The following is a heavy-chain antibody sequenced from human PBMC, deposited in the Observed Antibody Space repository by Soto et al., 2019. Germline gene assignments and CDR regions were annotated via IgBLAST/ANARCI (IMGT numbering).Heavy chain of an antibody. V-gene: IGHV4-4*07. D-gene: IGHD3-22*01. CDR2: IYTSGST. CDR3: ARVGYYDSSGPFDY. Sequence: SETLSLTCTVSGGSISSYYWSWIRQPAGKGLEWIGRIYTSGSTNYNPSLKSRVTMSVDTSKNQFSLKLSSVTAADTVVYYCARVGYYDSSGPFDYWGQGTLVTVSS. J-gene: IGHJ4*02. CDR1: GGSISSYY.